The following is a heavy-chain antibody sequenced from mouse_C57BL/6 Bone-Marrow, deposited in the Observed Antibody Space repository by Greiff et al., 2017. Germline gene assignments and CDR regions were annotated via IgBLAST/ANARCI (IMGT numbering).Heavy chain of an antibody. CDR3: ARGGNYGGYYFDY. V-gene: IGHV1-47*01. CDR1: GYTFTTYP. CDR2: FHPYNDDT. J-gene: IGHJ2*01. D-gene: IGHD2-1*01. Sequence: VQLQESGAELVKPGASVKMSCKASGYTFTTYPIEWMKQNHGKSLEWIGNFHPYNDDTTYNEKFKGKATLTVEKSSSTVYLELSRLTSDDSAVYYCARGGNYGGYYFDYGGQGTTLTVSS.